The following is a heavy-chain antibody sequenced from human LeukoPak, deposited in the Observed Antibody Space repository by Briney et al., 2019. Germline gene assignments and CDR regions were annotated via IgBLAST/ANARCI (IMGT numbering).Heavy chain of an antibody. J-gene: IGHJ3*02. V-gene: IGHV3-30*02. CDR3: ARGGSYLSAFDI. Sequence: PGGSLRLSCAGSGFSFSSYGMHWVRQAPGKGLEWMAFIRSDGSNKYYADSVKGRFTISRDNSKNTLYLQMNSLRAEDTAVYYCARGGSYLSAFDIWGQGTMVTVSS. CDR1: GFSFSSYG. CDR2: IRSDGSNK. D-gene: IGHD1-26*01.